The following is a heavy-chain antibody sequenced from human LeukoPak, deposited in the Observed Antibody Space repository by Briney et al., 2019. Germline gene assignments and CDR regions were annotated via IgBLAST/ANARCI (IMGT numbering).Heavy chain of an antibody. J-gene: IGHJ4*02. V-gene: IGHV4-38-2*02. CDR1: GYSISSGYY. CDR2: MYHSGNT. D-gene: IGHD5-18*01. Sequence: SETLSLTCTVSGYSISSGYYWGWIRQPPGKGLEWVGSMYHSGNTFYNPSLRSRVTISVDTSKNQFSLKVSSVTAADTAVYYCARDVYSFGYIQFDYWGQGTLVTVSS. CDR3: ARDVYSFGYIQFDY.